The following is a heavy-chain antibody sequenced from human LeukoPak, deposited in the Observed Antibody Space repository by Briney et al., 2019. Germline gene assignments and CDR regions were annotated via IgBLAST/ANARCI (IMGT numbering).Heavy chain of an antibody. V-gene: IGHV3-30*03. Sequence: PGGSLRLSCAASGFTFSNYWMTWVRQAPGKGLEWVAVISYDGSNKYYADSVKGRFTISRDNSKNTLYLQMNSLRAEDTAVYYCARVRDSGSYYVRYDAFDIWGQGTMVTVSS. D-gene: IGHD1-26*01. CDR3: ARVRDSGSYYVRYDAFDI. CDR1: GFTFSNYW. CDR2: ISYDGSNK. J-gene: IGHJ3*02.